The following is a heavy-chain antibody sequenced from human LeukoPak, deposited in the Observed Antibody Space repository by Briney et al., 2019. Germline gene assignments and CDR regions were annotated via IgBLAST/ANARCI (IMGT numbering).Heavy chain of an antibody. CDR1: GGTFSSYA. CDR3: ARGTPPHYYGDLDY. V-gene: IGHV1-69*13. D-gene: IGHD4-17*01. CDR2: IIPIFGTA. J-gene: IGHJ4*02. Sequence: GASVRVSCKASGGTFSSYAISWVRQAPGQGLEGMGGIIPIFGTANYAQKFQGRVTITADESTSTAYMELSSLRSEDTAVYYCARGTPPHYYGDLDYWGQGTLVTVSS.